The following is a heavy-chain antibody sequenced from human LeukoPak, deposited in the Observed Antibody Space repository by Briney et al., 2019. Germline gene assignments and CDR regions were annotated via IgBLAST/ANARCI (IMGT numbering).Heavy chain of an antibody. Sequence: GASVKVSCKASGGTFSSYAISWVRQAPGQGLEWMGRIIPILGIANYAQKFQGRVTITADKSTSTAYMELSSLRSEDTAVYYRATPDTAMVTGDAFDIWGQGTMVTVSS. V-gene: IGHV1-69*04. CDR2: IIPILGIA. D-gene: IGHD5-18*01. CDR1: GGTFSSYA. J-gene: IGHJ3*02. CDR3: ATPDTAMVTGDAFDI.